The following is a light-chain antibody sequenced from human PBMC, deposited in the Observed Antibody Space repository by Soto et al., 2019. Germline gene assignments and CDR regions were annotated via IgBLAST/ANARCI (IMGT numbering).Light chain of an antibody. CDR1: QSVGRN. CDR2: GAS. CDR3: QHYNNSPPYT. V-gene: IGKV3-15*01. Sequence: DIVMPQSPATLSVSPGERATLSCRASQSVGRNLAWYQQKPGQAPRLLIYGASTRTIGIPARFSGSGSGTEFTLTISSLQSEDFAVYYCQHYNNSPPYTFGQGTKLEIK. J-gene: IGKJ2*01.